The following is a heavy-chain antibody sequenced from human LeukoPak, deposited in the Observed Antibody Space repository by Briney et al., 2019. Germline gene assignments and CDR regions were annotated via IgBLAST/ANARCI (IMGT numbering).Heavy chain of an antibody. J-gene: IGHJ4*01. CDR3: AREEGRYDSSGSFDY. CDR1: GFIFSSYA. D-gene: IGHD3-22*01. V-gene: IGHV3-30-3*01. CDR2: ISYDGSNK. Sequence: GGSLRLSCAASGFIFSSYAMHWVRQAPGKGLEWVAVISYDGSNKYYADSVKGRFTISRDNSKNTLYLQMNSLRAEDTAVYYCAREEGRYDSSGSFDYWGQGTLVTVSS.